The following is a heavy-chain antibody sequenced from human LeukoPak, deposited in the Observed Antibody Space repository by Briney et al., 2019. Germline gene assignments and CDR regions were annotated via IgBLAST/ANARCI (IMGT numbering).Heavy chain of an antibody. D-gene: IGHD2-15*01. J-gene: IGHJ4*02. CDR2: ISYDGSNK. Sequence: GRSLRLSCAASGFTFSSYAMHWVRQAPGKGLEWVAVISYDGSNKYYADSVKGRFTISRDNSKNTLYLQMNSLRAEDTAVYYCARGGGSYRPLFDYWGQGTLVTVSS. V-gene: IGHV3-30-3*01. CDR1: GFTFSSYA. CDR3: ARGGGSYRPLFDY.